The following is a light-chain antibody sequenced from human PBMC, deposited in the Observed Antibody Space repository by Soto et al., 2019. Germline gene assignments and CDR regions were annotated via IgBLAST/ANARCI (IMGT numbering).Light chain of an antibody. CDR3: QQLNSDWYA. Sequence: DIQLTQSPSFLSASVGDRVRITCRASQGISTYLAWYLQRPGKAPKLLIYGASTLQSGVPSRFSGSGSGTEFTLTISSLQPEDFGTYYCQQLNSDWYAFGQGTKLEIK. J-gene: IGKJ2*01. V-gene: IGKV1-9*01. CDR2: GAS. CDR1: QGISTY.